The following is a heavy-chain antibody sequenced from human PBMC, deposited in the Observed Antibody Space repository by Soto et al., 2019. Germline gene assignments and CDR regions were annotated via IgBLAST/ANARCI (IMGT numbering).Heavy chain of an antibody. J-gene: IGHJ5*02. CDR2: IYYSGST. CDR1: GGSISSSSYY. CDR3: ARRIKINCCGGSCYPGGWFDP. Sequence: SETLSLTCTVPGGSISSSSYYWGWIRQPPGKGPEGIGSIYYSGSTYYKPSLKSRVTISVATSKNQFSLKLSSVTAANTAVYYCARRIKINCCGGSCYPGGWFDPWGQGTLVTVSS. D-gene: IGHD2-15*01. V-gene: IGHV4-39*01.